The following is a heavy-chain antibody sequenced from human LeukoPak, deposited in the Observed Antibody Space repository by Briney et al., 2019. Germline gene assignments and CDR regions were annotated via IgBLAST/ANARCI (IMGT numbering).Heavy chain of an antibody. V-gene: IGHV4-34*01. CDR3: ARSLVVAGLHPNDY. CDR1: GGSFSDYF. Sequence: SETLSLTCAVYGGSFSDYFWSWIRQPPGKGPEWIGEINHSGSTKYNPSLKSRVIISVDTSKSQFSLRLSSVTAADTAVYYCARSLVVAGLHPNDYWGQGTLVRVSS. J-gene: IGHJ4*02. CDR2: INHSGST. D-gene: IGHD2-15*01.